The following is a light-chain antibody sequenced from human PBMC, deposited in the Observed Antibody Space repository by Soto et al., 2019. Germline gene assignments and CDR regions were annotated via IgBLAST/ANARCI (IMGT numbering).Light chain of an antibody. V-gene: IGLV2-18*02. Sequence: QSALTQPPSVSGSPGQSVTISCSGTSSDVGSYSRVSWYQQAPGTAPKVMIYEVSNRPSGVPDRFSGSKSGNTASLTISGLQPEDEADYYCYSFTSSNTYVCGTGTKLTVL. CDR2: EVS. CDR1: SSDVGSYSR. J-gene: IGLJ1*01. CDR3: YSFTSSNTYV.